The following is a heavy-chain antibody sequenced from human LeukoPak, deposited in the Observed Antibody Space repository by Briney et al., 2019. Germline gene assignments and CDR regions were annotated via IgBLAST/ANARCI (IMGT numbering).Heavy chain of an antibody. D-gene: IGHD3-10*01. Sequence: SETLSLTCTVSGGSISSYYRSWIRQPAGKGLEWIGRIYTSGSTNYNPPLKSRVTMSVDTSKNQFSLKLSSVTAADTAVYYCARDYPFGELSYYYYMDVWGKGTTVTVSS. CDR3: ARDYPFGELSYYYYMDV. CDR2: IYTSGST. CDR1: GGSISSYY. J-gene: IGHJ6*03. V-gene: IGHV4-4*07.